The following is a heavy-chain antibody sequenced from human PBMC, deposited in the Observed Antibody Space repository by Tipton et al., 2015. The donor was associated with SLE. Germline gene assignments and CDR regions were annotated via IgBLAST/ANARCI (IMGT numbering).Heavy chain of an antibody. J-gene: IGHJ6*02. Sequence: SLRLSCAASGFTFSNAWMSWVRQAPGKGLEWVGRIKSKTDGGTTDYAAPVKGRFTISRDDSKNTLYLQMNSLKTEDTAVYYCKMSMVRGVIILYYYGMDVWGQGTTVTVSS. V-gene: IGHV3-15*01. CDR1: GFTFSNAW. CDR2: IKSKTDGGTT. D-gene: IGHD3-10*01. CDR3: KMSMVRGVIILYYYGMDV.